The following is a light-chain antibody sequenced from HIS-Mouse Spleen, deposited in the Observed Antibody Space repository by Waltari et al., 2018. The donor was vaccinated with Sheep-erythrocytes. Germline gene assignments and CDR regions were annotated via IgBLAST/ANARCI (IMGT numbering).Light chain of an antibody. V-gene: IGLV2-11*01. CDR3: CSYAGSYNHV. Sequence: QSALTQPASVSGSPGQSITISCTGTSSDVCGYNYSSWYQQHPGQAPKPMIYDVSKRPSGVPDRFSGSKSGNTASLTISGLQAEDEADYYCCSYAGSYNHVFATGTKVTVL. CDR2: DVS. J-gene: IGLJ1*01. CDR1: SSDVCGYNY.